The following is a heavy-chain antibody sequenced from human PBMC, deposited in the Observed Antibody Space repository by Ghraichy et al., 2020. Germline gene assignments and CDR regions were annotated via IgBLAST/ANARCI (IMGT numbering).Heavy chain of an antibody. Sequence: SETLSLTCTVSGGSISSYYWSWIRQPAGKGLEWIGRIYTSGSTNYNPSLKSRVTMSVDTSKNQFSLKLSSVTAADTAVYYCARLGYSSSWYWTNWFDPWGQGTLVTVSS. CDR2: IYTSGST. J-gene: IGHJ5*02. V-gene: IGHV4-4*07. CDR3: ARLGYSSSWYWTNWFDP. CDR1: GGSISSYY. D-gene: IGHD6-13*01.